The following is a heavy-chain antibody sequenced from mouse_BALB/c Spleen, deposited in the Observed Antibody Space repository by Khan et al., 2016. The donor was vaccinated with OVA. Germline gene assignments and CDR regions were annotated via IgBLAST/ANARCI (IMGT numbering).Heavy chain of an antibody. Sequence: EVKLVESGGDLVKPGGSLKLSCAASGFTFNNYAMSWVRQTPEKRLEWVATVSSGGSFTYYPDSVKGRFTISRDNAKNTLYLQMSSLRSEDTAMYYCARQGGIYDGPFDYWGQGTTLTVSS. CDR2: VSSGGSFT. V-gene: IGHV5-9-3*01. J-gene: IGHJ2*01. D-gene: IGHD2-3*01. CDR1: GFTFNNYA. CDR3: ARQGGIYDGPFDY.